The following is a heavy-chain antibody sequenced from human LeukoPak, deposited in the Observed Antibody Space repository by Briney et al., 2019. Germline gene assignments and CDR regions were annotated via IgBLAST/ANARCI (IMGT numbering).Heavy chain of an antibody. D-gene: IGHD4-17*01. CDR1: GGSISSYY. Sequence: PSETLSLTCPVSGGSISSYYWSWIRQPPGKGLEWIGFIYYSGSTNYNPSLKSRVTISVDTSKNQFSLKLSSVTAADTAVYYCARGPGLHDYGDYTPYFDYWGQGTLVTVSS. J-gene: IGHJ4*02. CDR3: ARGPGLHDYGDYTPYFDY. V-gene: IGHV4-59*01. CDR2: IYYSGST.